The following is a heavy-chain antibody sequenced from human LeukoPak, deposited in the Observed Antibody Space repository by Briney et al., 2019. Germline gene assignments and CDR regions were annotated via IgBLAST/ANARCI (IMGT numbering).Heavy chain of an antibody. J-gene: IGHJ4*02. Sequence: GGSLRLSCVASEFAFRTYAMSWVRQAPGEGLEWVSVITGTGGGGNKTYYADSVKGRFSISRDDSKNTLFLQMDNLRADDTAVYFCATTVTLDFWGQGALVLVSS. V-gene: IGHV3-23*01. CDR2: ITGTGGGGNKT. CDR3: ATTVTLDF. CDR1: EFAFRTYA. D-gene: IGHD2-21*02.